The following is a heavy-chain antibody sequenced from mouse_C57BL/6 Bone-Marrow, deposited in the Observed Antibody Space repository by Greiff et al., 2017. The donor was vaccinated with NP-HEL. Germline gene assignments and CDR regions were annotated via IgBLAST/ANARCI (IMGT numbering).Heavy chain of an antibody. D-gene: IGHD2-3*01. Sequence: QVQLQQSGAELVRPGTSVKVSCKASGYAFTNYLIEWVKQRPGQGLEWIGVINPGSGGTNYNEKFKGKATLTADKASSTAYMQLSSLTSEDSAVYFCARIDGYYLGGYFDDWGQGTTLTVSS. J-gene: IGHJ2*01. CDR3: ARIDGYYLGGYFDD. CDR1: GYAFTNYL. CDR2: INPGSGGT. V-gene: IGHV1-54*01.